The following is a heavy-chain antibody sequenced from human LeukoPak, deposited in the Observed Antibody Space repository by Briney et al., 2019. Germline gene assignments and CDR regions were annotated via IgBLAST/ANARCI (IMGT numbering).Heavy chain of an antibody. CDR1: GGSISSY. D-gene: IGHD3-10*01. Sequence: SETLSLTCTVSGGSISSYWSWIRQSPGKGLEWIGYIYFSGTTNYNPSLKSRLTITIDASRNQFSLKLSSVTAADTAIYYCVSGGSYLTKWGQGTLVTVSS. CDR3: VSGGSYLTK. V-gene: IGHV4-59*01. J-gene: IGHJ4*02. CDR2: IYFSGTT.